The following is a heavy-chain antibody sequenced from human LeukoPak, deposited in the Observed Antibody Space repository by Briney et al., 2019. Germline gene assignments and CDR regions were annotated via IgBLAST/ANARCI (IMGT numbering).Heavy chain of an antibody. J-gene: IGHJ4*02. V-gene: IGHV3-43*01. CDR3: AKDKGRRHPEGFGELDY. D-gene: IGHD3-10*01. Sequence: GGSLRLSCAASGFTFDDYTMRWVRQAPGKGLEWVSLISWDGGSTYYADSVKGRFTISRDNSKNSLYLQMNSLRTEDTALYYCAKDKGRRHPEGFGELDYWGQGTLVTVSS. CDR1: GFTFDDYT. CDR2: ISWDGGST.